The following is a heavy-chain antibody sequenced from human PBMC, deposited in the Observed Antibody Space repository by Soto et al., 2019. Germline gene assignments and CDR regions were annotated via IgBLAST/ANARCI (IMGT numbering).Heavy chain of an antibody. V-gene: IGHV3-30*03. J-gene: IGHJ4*02. CDR1: GFTFSSYG. CDR3: ARAPPNSYSYGQYFAY. D-gene: IGHD5-18*01. CDR2: ISYDGSNK. Sequence: GGSLRLSCAASGFTFSSYGMHWVRQAPGKGLEWVAVISYDGSNKYYADSVKGRFTISRDNSKNSLYLQMNSLRAEDTAVYYCARAPPNSYSYGQYFAYWGQGTLVTVSS.